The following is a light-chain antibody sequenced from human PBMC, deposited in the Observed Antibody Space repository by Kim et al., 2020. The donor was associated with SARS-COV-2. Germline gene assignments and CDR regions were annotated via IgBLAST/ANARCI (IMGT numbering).Light chain of an antibody. CDR3: QQYGVSALT. V-gene: IGKV3-20*01. Sequence: EILLTQSPVTVSLSPGERATLSCRASQSVSSRFIAWYQQKPGQAPKLVIYGASTRATGIPDRFSGSGSGTDFTLTISRLEPEDFAVYYCQQYGVSALTFGGGTKVDIK. J-gene: IGKJ4*02. CDR1: QSVSSRF. CDR2: GAS.